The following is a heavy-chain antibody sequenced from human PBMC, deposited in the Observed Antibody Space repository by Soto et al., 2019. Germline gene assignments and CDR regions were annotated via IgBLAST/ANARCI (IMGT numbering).Heavy chain of an antibody. Sequence: GGSLRLSCAASGFTFSSYGMHWVRQAPGKGLEWVAVIWYDGSNKYYADSVKGRFTISRDNSKNTLYLQMNSLRAEDTAVYYCGACSVPAAKFEAFDIWGQGTMVTVSS. CDR1: GFTFSSYG. CDR2: IWYDGSNK. J-gene: IGHJ3*02. D-gene: IGHD2-2*01. CDR3: GACSVPAAKFEAFDI. V-gene: IGHV3-33*01.